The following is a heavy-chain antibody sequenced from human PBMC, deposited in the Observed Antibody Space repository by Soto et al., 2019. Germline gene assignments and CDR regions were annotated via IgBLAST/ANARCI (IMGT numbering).Heavy chain of an antibody. J-gene: IGHJ4*02. CDR3: TRSVTGTTAHFDY. V-gene: IGHV3-73*02. Sequence: EVQLVESGGGLVQPGGSLKLSCAASGFTFSGSAMHWVRQASGKGLEWVGRMRSKGNSYATAYAASVKGRFTSSRDDSKNTAYLQMNSLKTEDTAVYYCTRSVTGTTAHFDYWGQGTLVTVSS. D-gene: IGHD1-7*01. CDR1: GFTFSGSA. CDR2: MRSKGNSYAT.